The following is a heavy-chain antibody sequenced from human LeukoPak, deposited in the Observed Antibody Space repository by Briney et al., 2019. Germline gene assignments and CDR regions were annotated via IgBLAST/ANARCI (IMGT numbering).Heavy chain of an antibody. J-gene: IGHJ4*02. CDR3: APAPTTIFYFDY. CDR2: INPSGGST. D-gene: IGHD5-24*01. CDR1: AYSFTIYQ. V-gene: IGHV1-46*01. Sequence: ASVKVRFKSAAYSFTIYQFHLLRQAPGQGLEWMGVINPSGGSTSFAHKFQDRLTMTRDRSTSTAYMEVSSLRPEDTAVYYCAPAPTTIFYFDYWGQGTLVSVCS.